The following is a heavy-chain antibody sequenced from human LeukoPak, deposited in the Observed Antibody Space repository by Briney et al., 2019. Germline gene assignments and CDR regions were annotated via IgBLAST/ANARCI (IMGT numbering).Heavy chain of an antibody. J-gene: IGHJ5*02. Sequence: GASGKVSCKGSGYTFTSYDINLVRQGTGQGLGWMGWMNPNRGNTGYAQKFQGRLTMTRNTSISTAYMELSSLRSEDTAVYYCARADYDILPGYQDNWFDPWGQGTLVTVSS. CDR3: ARADYDILPGYQDNWFDP. CDR1: GYTFTSYD. V-gene: IGHV1-8*01. D-gene: IGHD3-9*01. CDR2: MNPNRGNT.